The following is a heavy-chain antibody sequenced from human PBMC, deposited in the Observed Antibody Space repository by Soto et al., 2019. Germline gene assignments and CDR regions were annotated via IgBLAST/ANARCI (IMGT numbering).Heavy chain of an antibody. Sequence: SQTLSLTCVISGDSVSSNSATWNWIRHSPSRGLEWLGRTYYRSKWYNEYAVSVKSRITINPDTSKNQFSLQLNSVTPEDTAVYYYATVSSYAFEIWGQGTMVTVSS. CDR2: TYYRSKWYN. D-gene: IGHD6-13*01. CDR3: ATVSSYAFEI. V-gene: IGHV6-1*01. J-gene: IGHJ3*02. CDR1: GDSVSSNSAT.